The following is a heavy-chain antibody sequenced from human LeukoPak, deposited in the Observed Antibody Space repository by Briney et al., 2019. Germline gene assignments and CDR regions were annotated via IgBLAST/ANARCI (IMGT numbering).Heavy chain of an antibody. D-gene: IGHD6-19*01. CDR2: IIPIFGTA. CDR1: GGTFSSYA. CDR3: ARVLYSSGWYLYYYYGMDV. Sequence: SVTVSCKASGGTFSSYAIGWVRQAPGQGLEWMGGIIPIFGTANYAQKFQGRVTITADESTSTAYMELSSLRSEDTAVYYCARVLYSSGWYLYYYYGMDVWGQGTTVTVSS. V-gene: IGHV1-69*01. J-gene: IGHJ6*02.